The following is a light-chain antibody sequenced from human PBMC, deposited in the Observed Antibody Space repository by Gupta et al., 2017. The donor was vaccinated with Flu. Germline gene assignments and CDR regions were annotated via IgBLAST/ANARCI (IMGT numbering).Light chain of an antibody. CDR1: QNIGTW. CDR3: QESITWWT. Sequence: DIQMTQSPSTLSASVGDRVTITCRASQNIGTWLAWYQQKPGKAPKLLIYMASNLESGVPSRFSGSGSGTEFTLTISSLQPDDFATYYCQESITWWTFGPGTTVEMK. CDR2: MAS. J-gene: IGKJ1*01. V-gene: IGKV1-5*03.